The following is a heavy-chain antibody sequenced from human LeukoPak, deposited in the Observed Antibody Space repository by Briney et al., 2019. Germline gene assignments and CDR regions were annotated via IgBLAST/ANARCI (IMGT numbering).Heavy chain of an antibody. D-gene: IGHD5-18*01. J-gene: IGHJ6*03. CDR2: IIPIFGTA. CDR3: ARVATDTAMVQSVSYYYYMDV. CDR1: GGTFSSYA. V-gene: IGHV1-69*05. Sequence: SVKVSCKASGGTFSSYAISWVRQAPGQGLEWMGGIIPIFGTANYAQKFQGSVTITTDESTSTAYMELSSLRSEDTAVYYCARVATDTAMVQSVSYYYYMDVWGKGTTVTVSS.